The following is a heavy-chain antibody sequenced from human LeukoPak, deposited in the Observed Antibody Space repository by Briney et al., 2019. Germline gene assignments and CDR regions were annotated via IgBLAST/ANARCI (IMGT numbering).Heavy chain of an antibody. D-gene: IGHD6-13*01. CDR2: YSGST. V-gene: IGHV4-59*01. CDR3: ARDYSSSSQYAFDI. Sequence: SETLSLTCIVSGGSISSYYWSWIRQPPGKGLEWIGFYSGSTNCNPSLKSRVTISVDTSKNQFSLKLSSVTAADTAMYYCARDYSSSSQYAFDIWGQGTMVTVSS. CDR1: GGSISSYY. J-gene: IGHJ3*02.